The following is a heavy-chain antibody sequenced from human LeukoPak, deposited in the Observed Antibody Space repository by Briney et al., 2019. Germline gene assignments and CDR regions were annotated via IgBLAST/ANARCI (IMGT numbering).Heavy chain of an antibody. CDR1: GFTFSSYG. V-gene: IGHV3-30*02. Sequence: GGSLRLSCAASGFTFSSYGMHWVRQAPGKGLEWVAFIRYDGSNKYYADSVKGRFTISRDNSKNTLYLQMNSLRAEDTAVYYCAKDSLMVRGVIGSYYYYYMDVWGKGTTVTISS. CDR2: IRYDGSNK. J-gene: IGHJ6*03. D-gene: IGHD3-10*01. CDR3: AKDSLMVRGVIGSYYYYYMDV.